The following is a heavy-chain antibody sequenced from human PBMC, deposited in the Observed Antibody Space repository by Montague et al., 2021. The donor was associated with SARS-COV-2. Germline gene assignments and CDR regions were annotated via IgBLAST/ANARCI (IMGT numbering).Heavy chain of an antibody. CDR3: AKDLSGYDYALYFDR. J-gene: IGHJ4*02. Sequence: SLRLSCAASGFTFDDYTMYWVRQRPGKGLECVSLIGGDGSDSYYTDSVRGRFTISRDNDKNSLYLYMNNLTTEDSALYYCAKDLSGYDYALYFDRWGRGTRVTISS. CDR2: IGGDGSDS. CDR1: GFTFDDYT. D-gene: IGHD5-12*01. V-gene: IGHV3-43*02.